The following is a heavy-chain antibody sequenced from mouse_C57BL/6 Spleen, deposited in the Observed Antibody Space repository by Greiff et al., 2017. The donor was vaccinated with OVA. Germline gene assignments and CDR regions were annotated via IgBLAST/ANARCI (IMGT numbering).Heavy chain of an antibody. V-gene: IGHV1-82*01. J-gene: IGHJ1*03. CDR2: IYPGDGDT. CDR1: GYAFSSSW. CDR3: ARGGPGWYFDV. Sequence: VQLQQSGPELVKPGASVKISCKASGYAFSSSWMNWVKQRPGKGLEWIGRIYPGDGDTNYNGKFKGKATLTADKSSSTAYMQLSSLTSEDSAVYFCARGGPGWYFDVWGTGTTVTVSS.